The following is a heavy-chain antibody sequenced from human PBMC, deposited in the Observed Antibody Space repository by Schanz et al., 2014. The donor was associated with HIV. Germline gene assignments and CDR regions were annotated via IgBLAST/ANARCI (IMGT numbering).Heavy chain of an antibody. D-gene: IGHD1-26*01. CDR2: IYSAGTT. Sequence: EVQLVESGGGLVKPGRSLRLSCTASGFTFGDYPMSWFRQAPGKGLEWVSIIYSAGTTYYTDSVKGRFTISRDNSKSTLYLQVKRLRPEDRAVYVCAREREESIAYYYYGMDVWGQGTAVTVSS. CDR1: GFTFGDYP. V-gene: IGHV3-66*02. J-gene: IGHJ6*02. CDR3: AREREESIAYYYYGMDV.